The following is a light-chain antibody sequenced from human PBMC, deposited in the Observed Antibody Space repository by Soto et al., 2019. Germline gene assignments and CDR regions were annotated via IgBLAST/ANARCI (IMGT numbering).Light chain of an antibody. CDR3: RSYTSSSTKV. CDR1: SSDVGGYNY. CDR2: EVS. V-gene: IGLV2-14*01. Sequence: QSALTQPASVSGSPGQSITISCTGTSSDVGGYNYVSWYQQHPGKAPKLMIYEVSNRPSGVSNRFSGSKSGNTASLTISGLQAEDEADYCCRSYTSSSTKVFGEGTKLAVL. J-gene: IGLJ3*02.